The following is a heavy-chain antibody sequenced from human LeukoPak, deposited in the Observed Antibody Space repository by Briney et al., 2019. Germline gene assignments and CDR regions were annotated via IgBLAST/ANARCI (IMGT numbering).Heavy chain of an antibody. J-gene: IGHJ6*03. Sequence: GSSVKVSXKASGGTFSSYAISWVRQAPGQGLEWMGRLIPIFGTANYAQKFQGRVTITTDESTSTAYMELSSLRSEDTAVYYCARVSSSSSYYYYYMDVWGKGTTVTVSS. CDR3: ARVSSSSSYYYYYMDV. D-gene: IGHD6-6*01. CDR1: GGTFSSYA. CDR2: LIPIFGTA. V-gene: IGHV1-69*05.